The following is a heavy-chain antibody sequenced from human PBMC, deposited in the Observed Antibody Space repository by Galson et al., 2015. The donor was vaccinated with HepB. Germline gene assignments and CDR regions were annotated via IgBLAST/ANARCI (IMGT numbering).Heavy chain of an antibody. V-gene: IGHV3-53*01. CDR3: AILRWRATGNWFDP. D-gene: IGHD4-23*01. CDR2: IYSGGST. CDR1: GFTVSSNY. Sequence: SLRLSCAASGFTVSSNYMSWVRQAPGKGLEWVSSIYSGGSTTYADSVKGRFTISRDNSKNTLYLQMDSLRAEDTAVYYCAILRWRATGNWFDPWGQGTLFTVSS. J-gene: IGHJ5*02.